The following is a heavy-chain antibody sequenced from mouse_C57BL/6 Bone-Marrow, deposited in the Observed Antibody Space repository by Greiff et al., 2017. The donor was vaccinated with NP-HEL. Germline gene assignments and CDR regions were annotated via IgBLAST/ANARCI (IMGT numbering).Heavy chain of an antibody. CDR1: GYTFPGYW. Sequence: QVQLQQSGAELLKPGASVKLSCKATGYTFPGYWLEWVKQRPGHGLEWIGAILPGSGSTNYNDKFKGKATFTADTSSNTAYMQLSILPTEDSSIYYCTPYYSNYEYYAMDDWGRGTSVTVSS. J-gene: IGHJ4*01. D-gene: IGHD2-5*01. V-gene: IGHV1-9*01. CDR3: TPYYSNYEYYAMDD. CDR2: ILPGSGST.